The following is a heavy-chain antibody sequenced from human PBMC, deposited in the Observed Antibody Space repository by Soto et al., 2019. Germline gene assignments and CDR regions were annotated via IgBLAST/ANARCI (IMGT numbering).Heavy chain of an antibody. CDR3: ARGNYYDFWSGGGYYYYYMDV. CDR1: GGSISSYY. Sequence: QVQLQESGPGLVKPSETLSLTCTVSGGSISSYYWSWIRQPPGKGLEWIGYIYYSGSTNYNPSLKSRVTIAVDTSKSQFSLKLSSVTAADTAVYYCARGNYYDFWSGGGYYYYYMDVWGKGTTVTVSS. CDR2: IYYSGST. D-gene: IGHD3-3*01. J-gene: IGHJ6*03. V-gene: IGHV4-59*01.